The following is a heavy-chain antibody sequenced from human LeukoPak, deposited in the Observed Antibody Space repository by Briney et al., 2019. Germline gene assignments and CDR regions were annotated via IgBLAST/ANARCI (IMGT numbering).Heavy chain of an antibody. CDR3: ARPAYGSGTRYGMDV. CDR1: GYSFTSYW. D-gene: IGHD3-10*01. J-gene: IGHJ6*02. CDR2: IYPGDSDT. Sequence: GESLKISCKGSGYSFTSYWIGWVRQMPGKGLEWMGIIYPGDSDTRYSPSFQGQVTISADKSIGTAYLQWSSLKASDTAMYYCARPAYGSGTRYGMDVWGQGTTVTVSS. V-gene: IGHV5-51*01.